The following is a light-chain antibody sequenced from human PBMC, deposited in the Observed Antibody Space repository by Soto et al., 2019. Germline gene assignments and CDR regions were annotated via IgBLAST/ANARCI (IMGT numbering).Light chain of an antibody. Sequence: DIQMTQSPSSLSASVGDRVTITCRASQSISSYLHWYQQKPGKAPKLLIYAASSLQSGLPSRFSGSGSGTDFTLTISILQPEDFATYYCQQSSSTPRTFGGGTKVDIK. CDR3: QQSSSTPRT. CDR1: QSISSY. J-gene: IGKJ4*01. CDR2: AAS. V-gene: IGKV1-39*01.